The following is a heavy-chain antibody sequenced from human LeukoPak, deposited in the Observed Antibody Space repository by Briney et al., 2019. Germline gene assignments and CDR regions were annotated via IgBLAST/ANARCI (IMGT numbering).Heavy chain of an antibody. Sequence: GGSLRFSCAASGFTFSDYFMSWIRQAPGKGLEWVSYITSSSSNTNYADSVKGRFTISRDNAKKSLYLQMTSLTAEDTAVYYCARDRGAYCGGDCYLGFDYWGRGTLVTDSS. J-gene: IGHJ4*01. V-gene: IGHV3-11*06. D-gene: IGHD2-21*02. CDR3: ARDRGAYCGGDCYLGFDY. CDR1: GFTFSDYF. CDR2: ITSSSSNT.